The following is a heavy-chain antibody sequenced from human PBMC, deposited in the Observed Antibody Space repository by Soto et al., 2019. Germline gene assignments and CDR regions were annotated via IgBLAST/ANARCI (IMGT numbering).Heavy chain of an antibody. CDR2: IWYDGSNK. CDR3: ARDLYSSSARYFDY. D-gene: IGHD6-6*01. V-gene: IGHV3-33*01. J-gene: IGHJ4*02. CDR1: GFTFSSYG. Sequence: GGSLRLSCAASGFTFSSYGMHWVRQAPGKGLEWVAVIWYDGSNKYYADSVKGRFTISRDNSKNSLHLQMNSLRAEDTAVYYCARDLYSSSARYFDYWGQGTLVTVSS.